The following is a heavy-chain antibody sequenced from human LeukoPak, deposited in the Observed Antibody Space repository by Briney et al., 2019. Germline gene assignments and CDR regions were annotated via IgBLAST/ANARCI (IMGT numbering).Heavy chain of an antibody. CDR3: ARHVSGSFDY. Sequence: GESLKISCKGSGYSFTSSWIAWVRQMPGKGLEWMGIIFPGDSDTRYNPSFQGQVTISADKSISTAYLQWSSVKASDTAIYYCARHVSGSFDYWGQGTLVTVSS. CDR2: IFPGDSDT. CDR1: GYSFTSSW. V-gene: IGHV5-51*01. J-gene: IGHJ4*02. D-gene: IGHD1-26*01.